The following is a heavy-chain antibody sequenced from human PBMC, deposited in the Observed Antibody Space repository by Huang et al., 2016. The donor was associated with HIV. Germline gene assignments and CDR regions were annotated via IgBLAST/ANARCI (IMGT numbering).Heavy chain of an antibody. V-gene: IGHV3-30*03. J-gene: IGHJ3*01. Sequence: QVRLVESGGGVVRPGRSLRLSCTAYEFTFESYVRKWVGQAQGKGGEGVAVVSHDGTQKYDVDSVKGRFTIARDNSGNTLSLQMNSLRPEDTAVYYCARGPPYSPGYYEGFAFDVWGQGTMVTVSS. D-gene: IGHD3-9*01. CDR2: VSHDGTQK. CDR1: EFTFESYV. CDR3: ARGPPYSPGYYEGFAFDV.